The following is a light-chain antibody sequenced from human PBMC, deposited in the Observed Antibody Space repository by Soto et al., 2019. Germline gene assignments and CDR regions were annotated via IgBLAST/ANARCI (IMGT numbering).Light chain of an antibody. CDR3: SSYTSSSTLYV. CDR2: EVS. CDR1: SSDVGGYNS. Sequence: QSVLTQPASLSGSPGQSITISCTGTSSDVGGYNSVSWYQHHPGKAPKLMIYEVSNRPSGVSNRFSGSKSGNTASLTISGLQAEDEADYYCSSYTSSSTLYVFGTGTKVTVL. J-gene: IGLJ1*01. V-gene: IGLV2-14*01.